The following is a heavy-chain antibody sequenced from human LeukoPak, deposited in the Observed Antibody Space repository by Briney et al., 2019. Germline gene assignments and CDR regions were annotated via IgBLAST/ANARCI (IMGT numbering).Heavy chain of an antibody. V-gene: IGHV4-39*07. Sequence: SETLSLTCTVSGGSISNTTFFGGWIRQPPGKGLEWIGSIHFLGRIHYNPSLKSRVTMSIDTSKNQFSLRVNSVTAADTAVYYCANTTPFDNWGQGALVTVSS. CDR3: ANTTPFDN. CDR1: GGSISNTTFF. J-gene: IGHJ4*02. D-gene: IGHD1-1*01. CDR2: IHFLGRI.